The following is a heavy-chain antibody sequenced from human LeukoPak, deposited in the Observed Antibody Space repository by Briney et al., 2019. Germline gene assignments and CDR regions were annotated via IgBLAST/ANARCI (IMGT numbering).Heavy chain of an antibody. CDR1: GFTFSSYW. CDR3: ARAASLYSPPDY. CDR2: INSDGSST. J-gene: IGHJ4*02. V-gene: IGHV3-74*01. Sequence: GGSLRLSCAASGFTFSSYWMHWVRQAPGKGLVWVSRINSDGSSTSYADSVKGRFTISRDNAKNTLYLQMNSLRAEDAAVYYCARAASLYSPPDYWGQGTLVTVSS. D-gene: IGHD5-18*01.